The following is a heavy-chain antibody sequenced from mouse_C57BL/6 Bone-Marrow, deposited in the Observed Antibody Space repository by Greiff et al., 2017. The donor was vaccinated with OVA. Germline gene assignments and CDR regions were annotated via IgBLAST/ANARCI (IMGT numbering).Heavy chain of an antibody. D-gene: IGHD1-1*01. Sequence: QVQLQQPGAELVRPGSSVKLSCKASGYTFTSYWMDWVKQRPGQGLEWIGNIYPSDSETHYNQKFKDKATLTVDKSSSTAYMQRSRLTSEDSAVYSCARFTTVAGDYWGQGTTLTVSS. CDR3: ARFTTVAGDY. V-gene: IGHV1-61*01. CDR1: GYTFTSYW. J-gene: IGHJ2*01. CDR2: IYPSDSET.